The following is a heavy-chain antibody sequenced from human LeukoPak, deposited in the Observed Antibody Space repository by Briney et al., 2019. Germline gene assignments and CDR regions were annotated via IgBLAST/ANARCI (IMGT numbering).Heavy chain of an antibody. Sequence: GGSLRVSCAASGFTFNTYGMHWVRQAPGKGLEWVAFTRHDGSNDYYTDSVKGRFTISRDNSKNTLYLQMNSLRAEDTAVYYCARSYYYDSSGTPDYWGQGTLVTVSS. D-gene: IGHD3-22*01. CDR3: ARSYYYDSSGTPDY. CDR1: GFTFNTYG. J-gene: IGHJ4*02. V-gene: IGHV3-30*02. CDR2: TRHDGSND.